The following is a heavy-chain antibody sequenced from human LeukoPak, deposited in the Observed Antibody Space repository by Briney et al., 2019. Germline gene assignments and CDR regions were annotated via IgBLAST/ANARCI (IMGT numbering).Heavy chain of an antibody. D-gene: IGHD2-15*01. CDR2: INPSDART. CDR1: GYTFTSYY. V-gene: IGHV1-46*01. J-gene: IGHJ5*02. CDR3: ARGSGFCSGGSCYGNWFDP. Sequence: GASVKVSCKASGYTFTSYYMHRKRHAPGQGLEWMGIINPSDARTSCAQQVHVRVTMTRDMSTSTVYMERSSLRCEDTAVYYCARGSGFCSGGSCYGNWFDPWGPGTLVTVSS.